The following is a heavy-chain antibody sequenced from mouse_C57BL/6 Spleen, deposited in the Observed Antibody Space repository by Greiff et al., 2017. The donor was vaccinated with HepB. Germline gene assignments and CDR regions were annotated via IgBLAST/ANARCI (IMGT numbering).Heavy chain of an antibody. Sequence: VQLQQPGAELVKPGASVKLSCKASGYTFTSYWMQWVKQRPGQGLEWIGEIDPSDSYTNYNQKFKGKATLTVDTSSSTAYMQLSSLTSEDSAVYYCARPYFDYWGQGTTLTFSS. J-gene: IGHJ2*01. CDR1: GYTFTSYW. CDR3: ARPYFDY. V-gene: IGHV1-50*01. CDR2: IDPSDSYT.